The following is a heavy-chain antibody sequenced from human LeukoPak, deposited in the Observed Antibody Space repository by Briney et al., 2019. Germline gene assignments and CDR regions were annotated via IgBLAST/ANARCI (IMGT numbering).Heavy chain of an antibody. V-gene: IGHV3-48*01. CDR3: ARIRKSSIAARHDAFDI. CDR2: IDTTTNII. D-gene: IGHD6-6*01. J-gene: IGHJ3*02. CDR1: GFTFKTHT. Sequence: GGSLRLSCAASGFTFKTHTMNWVRQAPGKGLELLSYIDTTTNIIYYADSVRGRFTISRDNSKDTLYLQMNSLRAEDTAVYYCARIRKSSIAARHDAFDIWGQGTMVTVSS.